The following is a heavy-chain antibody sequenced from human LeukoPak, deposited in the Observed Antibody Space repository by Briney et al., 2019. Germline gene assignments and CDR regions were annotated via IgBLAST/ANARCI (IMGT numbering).Heavy chain of an antibody. V-gene: IGHV3-30*02. CDR2: IRYDGSNK. D-gene: IGHD5-18*01. Sequence: HPGGSLKLSCAASGFTFSRYGMHWVRQAPGKGLEWVAFIRYDGSNKYYADSVKGRFTISRDNSKNTLYLQMNSLRAEDTAVYYCARSPYSYGSRYFDYWGQGTLVTVSS. CDR3: ARSPYSYGSRYFDY. J-gene: IGHJ4*02. CDR1: GFTFSRYG.